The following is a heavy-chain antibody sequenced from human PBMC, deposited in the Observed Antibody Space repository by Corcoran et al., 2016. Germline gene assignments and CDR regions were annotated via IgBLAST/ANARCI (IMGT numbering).Heavy chain of an antibody. Sequence: QLQLQESGPGLVKPSETLSLTCTVSGGSISSSSYYWGWIRQPPGKGLEWIGSIYYSGSTYYNPSLKSRVTISVDTSKNQFSLKLSSVTAADTAVYYCAREAGIAVAGTGLGAFDIWGQGTMVTVSS. V-gene: IGHV4-39*07. CDR3: AREAGIAVAGTGLGAFDI. CDR2: IYYSGST. D-gene: IGHD6-19*01. CDR1: GGSISSSSYY. J-gene: IGHJ3*02.